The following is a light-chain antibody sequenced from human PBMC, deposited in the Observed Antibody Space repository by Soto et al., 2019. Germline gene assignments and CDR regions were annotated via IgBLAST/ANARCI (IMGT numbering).Light chain of an antibody. V-gene: IGLV8-61*01. J-gene: IGLJ2*01. CDR1: SGSVSTSYY. CDR3: VLYMGSGTVL. CDR2: STN. Sequence: QAVVTQEPSFSVSPGGTVTLTCGLSSGSVSTSYYPSWYQQTPGQAPRTLIYSTNTRSSGVPDRFSGSILGNKAALTITGAKADDESDYYCVLYMGSGTVLFGGGTKLTVL.